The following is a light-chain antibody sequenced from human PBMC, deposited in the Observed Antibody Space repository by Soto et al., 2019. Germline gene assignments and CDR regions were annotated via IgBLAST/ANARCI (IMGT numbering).Light chain of an antibody. V-gene: IGLV2-14*01. CDR1: SGDVADYKF. Sequence: QSALTQPASVSGSPGQSIAISCTGSSGDVADYKFVSWYQQHPGKAPKLMIYDVSSRPSGVSNRFSGSKSGNTASLTISGLQAEDEADYYCDSYTSSGTYVFGSGTKLTVL. CDR3: DSYTSSGTYV. J-gene: IGLJ1*01. CDR2: DVS.